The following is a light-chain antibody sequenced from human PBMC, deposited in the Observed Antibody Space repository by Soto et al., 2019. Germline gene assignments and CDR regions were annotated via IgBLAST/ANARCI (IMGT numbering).Light chain of an antibody. V-gene: IGKV1-39*01. CDR2: GTS. CDR3: QQGYKTPYT. CDR1: QIIGND. Sequence: DIQKNQSPSSLSASVGDIVTTTCRASQIIGNDLNWYQQKPGKAPKLLVYGTSSLQSGVPSRFSGRGSGTDFTLTINSLQPDDFAVYYCQQGYKTPYTFGRGTK. J-gene: IGKJ2*01.